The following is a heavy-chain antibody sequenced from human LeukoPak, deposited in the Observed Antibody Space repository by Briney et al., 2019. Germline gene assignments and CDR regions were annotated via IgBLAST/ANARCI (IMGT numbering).Heavy chain of an antibody. D-gene: IGHD2-21*02. CDR2: INAGNSNT. CDR3: ATGGAYCGGDCYPVDYFDY. J-gene: IGHJ4*02. Sequence: ASVKVSCKASGYTFTSYAMHWVRQAPGQRLEWMGWINAGNSNTKYSQKFQGRVTITRDTSASTAYMELSSLRSEDTAVYYCATGGAYCGGDCYPVDYFDYWGQGTLVTVSS. CDR1: GYTFTSYA. V-gene: IGHV1-3*01.